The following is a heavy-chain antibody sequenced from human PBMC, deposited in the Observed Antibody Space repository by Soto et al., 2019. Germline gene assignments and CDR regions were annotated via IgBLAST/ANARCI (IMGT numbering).Heavy chain of an antibody. CDR3: ARVFGGVTINHFDY. CDR1: GYTLTELS. D-gene: IGHD3-16*01. V-gene: IGHV1-24*01. Sequence: ASVKVSCKVSGYTLTELSMHWVRQAPGKGLEWMGGFDPEDGETIYAQKFQGRVTMTTDTSTSTAYMELRSLRSDDTAVYYCARVFGGVTINHFDYWGQGTLVTVSS. CDR2: FDPEDGET. J-gene: IGHJ4*02.